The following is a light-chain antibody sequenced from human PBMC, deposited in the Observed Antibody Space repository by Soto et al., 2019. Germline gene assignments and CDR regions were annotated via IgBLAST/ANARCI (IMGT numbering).Light chain of an antibody. V-gene: IGKV1-39*01. Sequence: DIQMTQSPSSLSASVGDRVTITCRASQSSSNFLNWYQQRPGEAPKLLIYVASNLQTGVPSRFSGSGSGTEFTLTISSLQPEDFATYYCQQTSSVPRTFGQGTKLEIK. CDR1: QSSSNF. J-gene: IGKJ2*01. CDR3: QQTSSVPRT. CDR2: VAS.